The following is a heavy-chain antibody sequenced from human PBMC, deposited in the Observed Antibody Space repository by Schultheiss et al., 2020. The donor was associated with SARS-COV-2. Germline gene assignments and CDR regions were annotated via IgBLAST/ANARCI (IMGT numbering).Heavy chain of an antibody. CDR2: INHSGST. Sequence: SETLSLTCTVSGGSITSGGYYWTWIRQHPGKGLEWIGEINHSGSTNYNPSLKSRVTISVDTSKNQFSLKLSSVTAADTAVYYCVREGQGMTIFGPVTNYYYYFYGMDVWGQGTTVTVSS. V-gene: IGHV4-39*07. CDR1: GGSITSGGYY. D-gene: IGHD3-3*01. J-gene: IGHJ6*02. CDR3: VREGQGMTIFGPVTNYYYYFYGMDV.